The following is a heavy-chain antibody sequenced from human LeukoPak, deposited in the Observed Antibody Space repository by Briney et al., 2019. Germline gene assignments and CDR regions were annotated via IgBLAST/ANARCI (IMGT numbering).Heavy chain of an antibody. CDR1: GFTFSRSG. CDR3: AKVVVGATGDY. D-gene: IGHD1-26*01. V-gene: IGHV3-23*01. Sequence: PGESLRLSCAASGFTFSRSGMSWVRLAPGKGLEWVSAISGSGGSTFYADSVRGRFTISRDNSKNTLYLQMNSLRAEDTAVYYCAKVVVGATGDYWGQGTLVTVSS. J-gene: IGHJ4*02. CDR2: ISGSGGST.